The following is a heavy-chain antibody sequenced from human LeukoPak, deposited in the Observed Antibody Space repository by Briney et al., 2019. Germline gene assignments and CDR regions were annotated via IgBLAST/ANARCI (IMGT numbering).Heavy chain of an antibody. J-gene: IGHJ4*02. V-gene: IGHV4-34*01. CDR3: AVGSYYGVFDY. CDR2: INHSGST. D-gene: IGHD1-26*01. Sequence: SETLSLTCAVFGGSFSGYYWTWIRQPPGKGLEWIGEINHSGSTNYNPSLKSRVTISRDTSKNEFSLKLRSVTAADTAVYYCAVGSYYGVFDYWGQGTLVTVSS. CDR1: GGSFSGYY.